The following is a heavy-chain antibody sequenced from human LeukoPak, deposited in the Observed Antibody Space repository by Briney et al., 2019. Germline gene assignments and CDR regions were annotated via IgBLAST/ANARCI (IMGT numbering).Heavy chain of an antibody. J-gene: IGHJ3*02. Sequence: SSETLSLTCTVSGGSISGGGYYWSWIRQPAGKGLEWIGRISSSGSTNYNPSLKSRVTISVDTSKNQFSLKLSSVTAADTAVYFCARGPYSYDSSGAFDIWGQGTMVTVSS. D-gene: IGHD3-22*01. CDR3: ARGPYSYDSSGAFDI. V-gene: IGHV4-61*02. CDR2: ISSSGST. CDR1: GGSISGGGYY.